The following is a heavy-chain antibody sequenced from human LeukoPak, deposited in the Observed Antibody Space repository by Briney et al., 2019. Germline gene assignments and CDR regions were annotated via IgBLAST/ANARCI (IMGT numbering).Heavy chain of an antibody. CDR2: INPNSGGT. CDR3: ARGYCSGGSCYSIENWFDP. Sequence: GASVKVSCKAAGYTFTGYYMFWVRQAPGQGLEWMGRINPNSGGTNYAQKFQGRVTMTRDTSISTAYMELSRQRSDDTAVYYCARGYCSGGSCYSIENWFDPWGQGTLVTVSS. D-gene: IGHD2-15*01. V-gene: IGHV1-2*06. J-gene: IGHJ5*02. CDR1: GYTFTGYY.